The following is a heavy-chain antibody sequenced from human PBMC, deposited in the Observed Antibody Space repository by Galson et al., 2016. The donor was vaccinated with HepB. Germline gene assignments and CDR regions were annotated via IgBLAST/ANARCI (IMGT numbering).Heavy chain of an antibody. Sequence: ETLSLTCTVSAGSVTNHNYYWSWIRQSPGKGLEWIGYVSYNGKTIYHPSLGSRVTISADTSKNQFSLNLKSVTAADTAIYYRVREGDRPRLRPEGGRHGLDVWGPGTLVTVSA. D-gene: IGHD5-12*01. CDR2: VSYNGKT. CDR1: AGSVTNHNYY. J-gene: IGHJ4*02. CDR3: VREGDRPRLRPEGGRHGLDV. V-gene: IGHV4-61*01.